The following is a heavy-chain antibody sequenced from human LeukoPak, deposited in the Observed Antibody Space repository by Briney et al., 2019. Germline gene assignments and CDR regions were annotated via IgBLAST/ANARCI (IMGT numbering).Heavy chain of an antibody. V-gene: IGHV1-18*01. D-gene: IGHD3-10*01. CDR3: ARDRLTYFSGSGSDF. CDR2: ISVYNGNT. CDR1: GYTFTADG. Sequence: GASVKVSCKASGYTFTADGISWVRQAPGQGLEWMGWISVYNGNTNYTPKLQGRVTMTTDTSTSTAYMELRSLRSDDTAVYYCARDRLTYFSGSGSDFWGQGTLVTVSS. J-gene: IGHJ4*02.